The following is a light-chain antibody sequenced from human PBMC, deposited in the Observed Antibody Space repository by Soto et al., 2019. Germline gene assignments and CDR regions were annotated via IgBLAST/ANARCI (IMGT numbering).Light chain of an antibody. Sequence: SALTQPASVSGSPGQSITISCTGTSSDVGGYNSVSWYQHHPGKAPKLMIFEVTNRPSGVSNRFSGSKSGNTASLTISGLQAEDEADYYCSSYTSSSTVLFGGGTKVTVL. CDR2: EVT. V-gene: IGLV2-14*01. CDR3: SSYTSSSTVL. J-gene: IGLJ2*01. CDR1: SSDVGGYNS.